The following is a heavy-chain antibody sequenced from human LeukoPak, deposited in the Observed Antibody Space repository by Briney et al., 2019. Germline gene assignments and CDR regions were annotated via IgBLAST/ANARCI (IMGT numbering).Heavy chain of an antibody. Sequence: GESLKISCKASGYTFTDYWIAWVRQMPGKGLEWMGVFNPGDSDIRYSPSFQGQVTISADKSITTAYLQWSSLKASDTATYHCSRRGSSSSLEDYWGQGTLVTVSS. CDR2: FNPGDSDI. CDR3: SRRGSSSSLEDY. J-gene: IGHJ4*02. V-gene: IGHV5-51*01. D-gene: IGHD6-6*01. CDR1: GYTFTDYW.